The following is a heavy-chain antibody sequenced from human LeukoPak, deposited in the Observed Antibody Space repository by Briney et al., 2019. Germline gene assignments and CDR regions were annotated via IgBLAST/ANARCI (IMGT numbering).Heavy chain of an antibody. CDR1: GYTFTSYY. CDR3: ARMYRDHPTLRAGPFDF. Sequence: ASVKVSCKASGYTFTSYYMHWVRQAPGQGLEWMGIINPSGGSTSYAQKFQGRVTMTRDTSTSTVYMELSSLRSEDTAVYYCARMYRDHPTLRAGPFDFWGQGTLVTVSS. D-gene: IGHD1-26*01. CDR2: INPSGGST. V-gene: IGHV1-46*01. J-gene: IGHJ4*02.